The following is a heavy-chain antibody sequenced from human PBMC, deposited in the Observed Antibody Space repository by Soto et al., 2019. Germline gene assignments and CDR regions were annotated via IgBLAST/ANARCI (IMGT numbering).Heavy chain of an antibody. CDR1: GASIGSGGW. CDR2: IFHDGNT. D-gene: IGHD2-8*02. Sequence: SETLSLTCAVSGASIGSGGWWSWVRQPPGKGLEWIAEIFHDGNTNYSPSLKSRVTISVDKSQNQFSLNVYSVTAADTAVYYCERHEGWTGPDQWGQGTLVTVSS. J-gene: IGHJ4*02. CDR3: ERHEGWTGPDQ. V-gene: IGHV4-4*02.